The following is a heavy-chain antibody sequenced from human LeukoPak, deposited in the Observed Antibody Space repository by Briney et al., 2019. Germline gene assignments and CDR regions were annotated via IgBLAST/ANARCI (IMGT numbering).Heavy chain of an antibody. CDR2: ISAYNGNT. CDR1: GYTFTSYC. J-gene: IGHJ3*02. Sequence: ASVTVSFKASGYTFTSYCISWVRQAPGQGLEGMGWISAYNGNTNYAQKLQGRVTMTTDTSTSTAYMELRSLRSDDTAVYYCARIDQIVGATKTPIDAFDIWGQGTMVTVSS. D-gene: IGHD1-26*01. CDR3: ARIDQIVGATKTPIDAFDI. V-gene: IGHV1-18*04.